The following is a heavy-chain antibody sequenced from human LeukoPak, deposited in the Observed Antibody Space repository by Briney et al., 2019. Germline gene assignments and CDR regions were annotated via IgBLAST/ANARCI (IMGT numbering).Heavy chain of an antibody. CDR2: IPYDGSNK. CDR1: GFTFSNYG. CDR3: ARDGAGIDY. V-gene: IGHV3-30*03. Sequence: PGRSLRLSCAASGFTFSNYGMHWVRQAPGKGLEWVAVIPYDGSNKYYADSVKGRFTISRDNSKNMLYLQMNSLRAEDTAVYYCARDGAGIDYWGQGTLVTVSS. D-gene: IGHD1-26*01. J-gene: IGHJ4*02.